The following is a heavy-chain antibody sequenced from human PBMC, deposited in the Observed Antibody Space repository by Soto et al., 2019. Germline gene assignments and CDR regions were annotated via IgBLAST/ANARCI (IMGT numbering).Heavy chain of an antibody. D-gene: IGHD2-15*01. CDR3: ARVYCSGGSCYQLDY. CDR1: GFTFSSYW. CDR2: INSDGSST. V-gene: IGHV3-74*01. J-gene: IGHJ4*02. Sequence: EVQLVESGGGLVQPGGSLRLSCAASGFTFSSYWMHWVRQAPGKGLVWVSRINSDGSSTSYADSVKGRFTISRDNAKNTMYLQMNRLSAEDTAVYYCARVYCSGGSCYQLDYWGQGTLVTVSS.